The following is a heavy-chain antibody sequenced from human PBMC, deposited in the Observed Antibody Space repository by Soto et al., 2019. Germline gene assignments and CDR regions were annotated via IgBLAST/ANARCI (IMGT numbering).Heavy chain of an antibody. V-gene: IGHV1-8*01. Sequence: ASVKVSCKASGYTFTSYDINWVRQATGQGLEWMGWTNPNSGKTGYAQKFQGRVAMTRNTSISTAYMELSSLRSEDTAVYYCAGVSAANTFDFWGQGTLVTGSS. J-gene: IGHJ4*02. CDR2: TNPNSGKT. CDR1: GYTFTSYD. CDR3: AGVSAANTFDF. D-gene: IGHD6-13*01.